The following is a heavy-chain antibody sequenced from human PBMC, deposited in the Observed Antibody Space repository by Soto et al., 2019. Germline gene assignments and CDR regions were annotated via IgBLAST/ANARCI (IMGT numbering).Heavy chain of an antibody. J-gene: IGHJ1*01. D-gene: IGHD2-15*01. Sequence: SGGSLRLSCVASGFNFYTRWMDWVRQAPGKGLEWVANIKEDGSEKYYVDSVKGRFTIFRDNARNTLYLQMNSLRVEDTAVYYCANLGYCSGNTCPLQHWGQVTLVTVSS. CDR1: GFNFYTRW. CDR3: ANLGYCSGNTCPLQH. CDR2: IKEDGSEK. V-gene: IGHV3-7*05.